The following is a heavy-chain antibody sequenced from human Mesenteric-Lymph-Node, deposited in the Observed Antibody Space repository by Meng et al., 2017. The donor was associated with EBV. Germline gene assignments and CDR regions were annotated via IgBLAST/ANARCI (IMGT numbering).Heavy chain of an antibody. Sequence: EVELVESGGGLVGPGGSLRLACAASGFTFSSYDMHWVRQGTGKGLEWVSSISTAGDTYYADSVEGRFTISRENAKNSLYLHMNSLRVGDTAVYYCTRTRLGGVFDPWGQGTLVTVSS. CDR2: ISTAGDT. D-gene: IGHD1-26*01. CDR3: TRTRLGGVFDP. J-gene: IGHJ5*02. V-gene: IGHV3-13*01. CDR1: GFTFSSYD.